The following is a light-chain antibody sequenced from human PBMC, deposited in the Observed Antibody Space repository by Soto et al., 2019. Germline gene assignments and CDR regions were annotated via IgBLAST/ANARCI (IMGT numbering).Light chain of an antibody. CDR3: QQSYTTPLT. J-gene: IGKJ4*01. CDR1: QSISTY. CDR2: AAS. V-gene: IGKV1-39*01. Sequence: DIQMTQSPASLSASLGDTVTITCLASQSISTYLNWFQQRPGKAPNLLIYAASSLQSGVPSRCSGSGSGTDCTRTSSSLQPEAFATYYGQQSYTTPLTFGGGTKVEIK.